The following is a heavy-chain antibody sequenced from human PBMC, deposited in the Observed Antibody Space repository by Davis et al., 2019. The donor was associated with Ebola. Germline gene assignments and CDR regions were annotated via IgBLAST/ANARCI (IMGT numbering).Heavy chain of an antibody. D-gene: IGHD6-19*01. J-gene: IGHJ4*02. CDR1: GGTFSSYV. Sequence: SVKVSCKVSGGTFSSYVISWVRQAPGQGLEWMGGIIPVLRAANSAQKFQGRVTITADESTTTAYMELSSLRSEDTGIYYCSTSGPVAGTGYYWGQGTLVTVFS. CDR2: IIPVLRAA. CDR3: STSGPVAGTGYY. V-gene: IGHV1-69*13.